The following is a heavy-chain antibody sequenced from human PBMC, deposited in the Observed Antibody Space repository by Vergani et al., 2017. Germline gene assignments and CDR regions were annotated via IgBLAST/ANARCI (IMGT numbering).Heavy chain of an antibody. J-gene: IGHJ4*02. V-gene: IGHV4-34*01. CDR1: GGSFSGYY. Sequence: QVQLQQWGAGLLKPSETLSLTCAVYGGSFSGYYWSWIRQPPGKGLEWIGEINHSGSTNYNPSLKSRVTISVDTSKNQFSLKLSSVSAAGTALYYSARERYGSGRYYNVYFDYWGQGTLVTVSS. CDR2: INHSGST. D-gene: IGHD3-10*01. CDR3: ARERYGSGRYYNVYFDY.